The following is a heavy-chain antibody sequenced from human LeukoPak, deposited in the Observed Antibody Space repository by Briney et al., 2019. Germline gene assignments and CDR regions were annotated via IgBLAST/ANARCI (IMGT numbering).Heavy chain of an antibody. CDR2: INLDGGDK. CDR3: ARDYDYSLDF. D-gene: IGHD4/OR15-4a*01. V-gene: IGHV3-7*01. Sequence: GGSLRLSCAASGLTLGNYWMSWVRQAPGKGLEWVANINLDGGDKSYVGSVKGRFTISRDNAKNSLYLQMNSLGAEDTAVYYCARDYDYSLDFWGQGTLVTVSS. CDR1: GLTLGNYW. J-gene: IGHJ4*02.